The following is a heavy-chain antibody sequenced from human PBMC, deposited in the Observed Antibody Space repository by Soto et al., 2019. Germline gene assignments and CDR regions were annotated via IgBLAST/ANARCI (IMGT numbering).Heavy chain of an antibody. D-gene: IGHD6-19*01. CDR2: INPISGTA. J-gene: IGHJ6*02. CDR3: AIDSSGWPHYYYYGMDV. CDR1: GYIFTDYY. Sequence: SVKVSCKASGYIFTDYYMHWVRQAPGQELEWMGGINPISGTANYAQKFQGRVTITADESTSTAYMELSSLRSEDTAVYYCAIDSSGWPHYYYYGMDVWGQGTTVTVSS. V-gene: IGHV1-69*13.